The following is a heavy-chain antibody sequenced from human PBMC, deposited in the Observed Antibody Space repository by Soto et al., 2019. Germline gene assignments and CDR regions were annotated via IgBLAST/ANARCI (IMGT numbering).Heavy chain of an antibody. V-gene: IGHV4-4*07. CDR3: ATIVGANDY. D-gene: IGHD1-26*01. J-gene: IGHJ4*02. CDR2: IYSSGSA. Sequence: SETLSRNCTVSGGSIYTYSWTWLRQPAGKGLEWIWHIYSSGSANYNPSLKSRVSMSVDTSKNQFSLKLNSVTAADTAVYYCATIVGANDYWGQGALVTVSS. CDR1: GGSIYTYS.